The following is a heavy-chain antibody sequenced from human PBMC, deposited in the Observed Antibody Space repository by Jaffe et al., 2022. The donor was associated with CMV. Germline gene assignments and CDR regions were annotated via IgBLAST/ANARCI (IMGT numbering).Heavy chain of an antibody. D-gene: IGHD2-15*01. CDR3: ARAVWDIVVVVAATRPGYYYYMDV. J-gene: IGHJ6*03. CDR2: IYYSGST. Sequence: QVQLQESGPGLVKPSETLSLTCTVSGGSISSYYWSWIRQPPGKGLEWIGYIYYSGSTNYNPSLKSRVTISVDTSKNQFSLKLSSVTAADTAVYYCARAVWDIVVVVAATRPGYYYYMDVWGKGTTVTVSS. V-gene: IGHV4-59*01. CDR1: GGSISSYY.